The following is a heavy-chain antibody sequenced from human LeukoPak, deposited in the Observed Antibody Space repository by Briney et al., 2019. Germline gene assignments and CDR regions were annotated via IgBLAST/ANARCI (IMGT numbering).Heavy chain of an antibody. CDR1: GGTFSSYA. D-gene: IGHD3-9*01. Sequence: SVKVSCKASGGTFSSYAVSWVRQAPGQGLEWMGGIIPIFGTANYAQKFQGRVTITADESTSTAYMELSSLRSEDTAVYYCARDAGILTGYFFGMDVWGKGTTVTVSS. CDR2: IIPIFGTA. J-gene: IGHJ6*04. V-gene: IGHV1-69*01. CDR3: ARDAGILTGYFFGMDV.